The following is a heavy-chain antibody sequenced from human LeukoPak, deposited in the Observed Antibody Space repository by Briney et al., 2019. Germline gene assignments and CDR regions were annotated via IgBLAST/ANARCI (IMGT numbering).Heavy chain of an antibody. D-gene: IGHD6-19*01. CDR3: ASHSSGWSD. CDR2: ISSSGSTI. Sequence: GGSLRLSCAASGFTFSSYEMNWVRQAPGKWLEWVSYISSSGSTIYYADSVKGRFTISRDNAKNSLYLQMNSLRAEDTAVYYCASHSSGWSDWGQGTLVTVSS. V-gene: IGHV3-48*03. J-gene: IGHJ4*02. CDR1: GFTFSSYE.